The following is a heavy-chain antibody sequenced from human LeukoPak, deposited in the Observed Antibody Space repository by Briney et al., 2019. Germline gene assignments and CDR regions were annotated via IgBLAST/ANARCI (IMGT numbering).Heavy chain of an antibody. D-gene: IGHD6-19*01. V-gene: IGHV4-59*08. CDR1: GGSISIYY. J-gene: IGHJ4*02. Sequence: SETLSLTCTVSGGSISIYYWSWIRQPPGKGLEWIGCIYYSGSTNYNPSLRSRVTISVDTSKNQFSLKLNSVTAADTAVYYCARHGYDSSGWYYFDYWGQGTLVTVSS. CDR2: IYYSGST. CDR3: ARHGYDSSGWYYFDY.